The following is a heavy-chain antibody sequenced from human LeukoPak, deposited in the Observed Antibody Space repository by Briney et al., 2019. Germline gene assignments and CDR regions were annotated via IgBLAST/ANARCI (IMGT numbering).Heavy chain of an antibody. D-gene: IGHD3-3*01. CDR2: ISSSSSYI. Sequence: GGSLRLSCAASGFTFSSYSMNWVRQAPGKGLEWVSSISSSSSYIYYADSVKGRFTISRDNAKNSLYLQMNSLRAEDTAVYYCARAWYDFWSGPPNWFDPWGQGTLVTVSS. J-gene: IGHJ5*02. CDR3: ARAWYDFWSGPPNWFDP. V-gene: IGHV3-21*01. CDR1: GFTFSSYS.